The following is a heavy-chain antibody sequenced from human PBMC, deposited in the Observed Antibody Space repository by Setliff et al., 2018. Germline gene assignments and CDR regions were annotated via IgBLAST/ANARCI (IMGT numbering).Heavy chain of an antibody. D-gene: IGHD6-19*01. Sequence: SETLSLTCTVSGGSISSDSHYWAWVRQPAGKGLELIGQIYSNGRTYYNPSLKSRLTISLDTSKNQFSLRLTSVTAADSAVYFCARYPRRGNGWYPYYVDVWGKGTTVTVSS. J-gene: IGHJ6*03. CDR3: ARYPRRGNGWYPYYVDV. CDR1: GGSISSDSHY. CDR2: IYSNGRT. V-gene: IGHV4-61*09.